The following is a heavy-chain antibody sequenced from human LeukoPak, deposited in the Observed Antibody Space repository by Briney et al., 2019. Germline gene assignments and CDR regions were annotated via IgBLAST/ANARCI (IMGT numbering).Heavy chain of an antibody. J-gene: IGHJ5*02. V-gene: IGHV3-53*01. CDR1: GFTVSSNH. D-gene: IGHD3-22*01. Sequence: GGSLRLSCAASGFTVSSNHMSWVRQAPGKGLEWVSVIYSGGSTYYADSVKGRFTISRDNSKNTLYLQMNSLRAEDTAVYYCARAYTYYYDTWGQGTLVTVSS. CDR3: ARAYTYYYDT. CDR2: IYSGGST.